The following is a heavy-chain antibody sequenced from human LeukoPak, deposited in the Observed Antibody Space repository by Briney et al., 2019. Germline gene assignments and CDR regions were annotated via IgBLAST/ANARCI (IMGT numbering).Heavy chain of an antibody. V-gene: IGHV3-30*03. D-gene: IGHD6-6*01. CDR3: ARTGDGSSPSHYYYYYGMDV. CDR2: ISYDGSNK. Sequence: GGSLRLSCAASGFTFSSYGMHWVRQAPGKGLEWVAVISYDGSNKYYADSVKGRFTISRDNSKNTLYLQMNSLRAEDTAVYYCARTGDGSSPSHYYYYYGMDVWGQGTTVTVSS. J-gene: IGHJ6*02. CDR1: GFTFSSYG.